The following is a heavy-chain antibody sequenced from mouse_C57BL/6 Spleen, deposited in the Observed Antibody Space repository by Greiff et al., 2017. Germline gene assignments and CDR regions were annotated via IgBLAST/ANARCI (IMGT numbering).Heavy chain of an antibody. Sequence: EVKLMESGGDLVKPGGSLKLSCAASGFTFSSYGMSWVRQTPDKRLEWVATISSGGSYTYYPDSVKGRFTISRDNAKNTLYLQMSSLESEDTAMYYCARRGGEDYWGQGTTLTVSS. CDR3: ARRGGEDY. CDR1: GFTFSSYG. V-gene: IGHV5-6*02. J-gene: IGHJ2*01. CDR2: ISSGGSYT. D-gene: IGHD2-13*01.